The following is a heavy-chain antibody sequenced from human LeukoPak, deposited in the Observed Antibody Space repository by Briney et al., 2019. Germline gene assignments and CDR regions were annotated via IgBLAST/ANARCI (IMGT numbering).Heavy chain of an antibody. Sequence: SETLSLTCTVSGDSISDDSWTWIRQPPGKGLDWIGSIFDIGSITYNPSLRSRLTISVETSKNQISLKLSSVTAADTAVYFCARAASGDRYSGYAKDRYYFDRWGQGTLVTVSS. J-gene: IGHJ4*02. CDR1: GDSISDDS. V-gene: IGHV4-59*01. CDR3: ARAASGDRYSGYAKDRYYFDR. CDR2: IFDIGSI. D-gene: IGHD5-12*01.